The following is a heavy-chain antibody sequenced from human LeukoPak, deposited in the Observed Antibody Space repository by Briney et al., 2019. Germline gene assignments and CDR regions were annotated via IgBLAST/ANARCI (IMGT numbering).Heavy chain of an antibody. D-gene: IGHD7-27*01. V-gene: IGHV3-7*01. CDR3: AKDSVWGPDAFDI. CDR1: GFTFSSYW. J-gene: IGHJ3*02. Sequence: GGSLRLSCAASGFTFSSYWMSWVRQAPGKGLEWVANIKQDGSEKHYVDSVKDRFTNSKDNTKNSLYLQMNSLRVEDTAVYYCAKDSVWGPDAFDIWGQGTMVTVSS. CDR2: IKQDGSEK.